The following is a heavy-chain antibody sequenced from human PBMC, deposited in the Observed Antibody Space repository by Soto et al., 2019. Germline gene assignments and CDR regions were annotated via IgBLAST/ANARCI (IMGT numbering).Heavy chain of an antibody. CDR1: GFTFSSYA. D-gene: IGHD2-2*01. CDR2: ISGSGGST. CDR3: AINGGYCSSTSCASGAFDI. J-gene: IGHJ3*02. Sequence: GGSLRLSCAASGFTFSSYAMSWVRQAPGKGLEWVSAISGSGGSTYYADSVKGRFTISRDNSKNTLYLQMNSLRAEDTAVYYCAINGGYCSSTSCASGAFDIWGQGTMVTVSS. V-gene: IGHV3-23*01.